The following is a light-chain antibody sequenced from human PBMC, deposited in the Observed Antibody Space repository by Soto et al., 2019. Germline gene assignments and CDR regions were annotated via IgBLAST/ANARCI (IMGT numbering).Light chain of an antibody. V-gene: IGKV1-17*01. J-gene: IGKJ4*01. Sequence: DIQMTQSPSSLSASVGDRVTITCRASQGIRKDLGWYQQKPGKAPQRLIYAVSSLHSGVPSRFSGSGSGTEITLTISSLQHEDSATYYCLQHNSYPLTFGGGTKVEIK. CDR1: QGIRKD. CDR2: AVS. CDR3: LQHNSYPLT.